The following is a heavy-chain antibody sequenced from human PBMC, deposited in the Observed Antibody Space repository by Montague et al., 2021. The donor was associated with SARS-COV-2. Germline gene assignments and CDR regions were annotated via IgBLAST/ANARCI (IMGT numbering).Heavy chain of an antibody. CDR3: ATGGRAFDF. D-gene: IGHD4-23*01. CDR2: ICPSGNT. V-gene: IGHV4-4*07. CDR1: GGPISNWH. Sequence: SETLSLTCTVSGGPISNWHWNRIRQAGGKGLEFIGRICPSGNTNYSPSLKSRVTMSLDTSKNELSLRLTSMTAADTAVYYCATGGRAFDFWGQGTLVTVSS. J-gene: IGHJ4*02.